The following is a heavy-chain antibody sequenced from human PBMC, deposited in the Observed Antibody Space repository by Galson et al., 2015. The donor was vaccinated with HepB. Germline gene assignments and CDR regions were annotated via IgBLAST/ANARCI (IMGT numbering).Heavy chain of an antibody. CDR3: ARGKRSGAVAGIIPFDY. J-gene: IGHJ4*02. CDR2: ISSSSSYI. CDR1: GFTFSSYS. V-gene: IGHV3-21*01. Sequence: SLRLSCAASGFTFSSYSMNWVRQAPGKGLEWVSSISSSSSYIYYADSVKGRFTISRDNAKNSLYLQMNSLRAEDTAVYYCARGKRSGAVAGIIPFDYWGQGTLVTVSS. D-gene: IGHD6-19*01.